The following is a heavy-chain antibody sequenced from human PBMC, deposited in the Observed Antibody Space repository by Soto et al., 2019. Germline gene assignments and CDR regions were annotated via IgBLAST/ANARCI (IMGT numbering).Heavy chain of an antibody. D-gene: IGHD3-22*01. CDR3: ASSINHPDKWLPKYYYYGMDV. V-gene: IGHV4-31*03. Sequence: QVQLQESGPGLVKPSQTLSLTCTVSGGSISSGGYYWSWIRQHPGKGLEWIGYIYYSGSTYHNPPLKSRVTISVDTSKNQFSLKLSSVTAADTAVYYCASSINHPDKWLPKYYYYGMDVWGQGTTVTVSS. J-gene: IGHJ6*02. CDR1: GGSISSGGYY. CDR2: IYYSGST.